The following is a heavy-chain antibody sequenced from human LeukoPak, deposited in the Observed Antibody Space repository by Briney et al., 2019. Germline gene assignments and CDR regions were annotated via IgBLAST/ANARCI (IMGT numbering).Heavy chain of an antibody. J-gene: IGHJ4*02. CDR2: ISGSGIST. Sequence: GGSLRLACAASGFTFNNFGMSWVRQAPEKGLEWVSAISGSGISTYYADSVKGRFTIARDNSKNTVYLQMNSLRAEDTAVYYCAKDGRLLEFDYWGQGTLVIVSS. D-gene: IGHD2-21*02. CDR3: AKDGRLLEFDY. CDR1: GFTFNNFG. V-gene: IGHV3-23*01.